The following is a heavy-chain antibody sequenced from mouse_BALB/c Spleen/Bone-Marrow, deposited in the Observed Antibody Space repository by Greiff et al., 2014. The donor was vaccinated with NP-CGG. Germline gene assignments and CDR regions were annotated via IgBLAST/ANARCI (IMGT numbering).Heavy chain of an antibody. CDR2: INPSSGYA. CDR3: ARGGLRLPYAMDY. V-gene: IGHV1-4*01. J-gene: IGHJ4*01. CDR1: GYTFPSYT. Sequence: QVQLKESGAELARPGASVKMSCTASGYTFPSYTIHWVKQRPGQGLEWIGYINPSSGYANYNQNFKDKATLTADKSSSTAYMQLSSLTSEDSAVFYWARGGLRLPYAMDYWGQGTSVTVSS. D-gene: IGHD1-2*01.